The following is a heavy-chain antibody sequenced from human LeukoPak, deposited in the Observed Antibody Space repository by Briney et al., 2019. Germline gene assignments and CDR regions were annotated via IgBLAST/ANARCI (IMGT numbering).Heavy chain of an antibody. V-gene: IGHV3-15*01. CDR1: GGTFSSYA. J-gene: IGHJ4*02. Sequence: SCKASGGTFSSYAISWVRQAPGKGLEWVGRIKSKTDGGTTDYAAPVKGRFTISRDDSKNTLYLQMNSLKTEDTAVHYCTTSSWLDYWGQGTLVTVSS. D-gene: IGHD6-13*01. CDR2: IKSKTDGGTT. CDR3: TTSSWLDY.